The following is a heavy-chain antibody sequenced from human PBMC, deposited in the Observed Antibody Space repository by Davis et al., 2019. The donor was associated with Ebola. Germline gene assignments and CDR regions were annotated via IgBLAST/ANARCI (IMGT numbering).Heavy chain of an antibody. D-gene: IGHD6-19*01. CDR3: ARTDSSGLDAFDI. J-gene: IGHJ3*02. V-gene: IGHV2-70*01. CDR2: IDWDDDT. CDR1: GFSLHTTGMC. Sequence: SGPTLVKPTQTLRLTCIFSGFSLHTTGMCVSWIRQPPGKALEWLGLIDWDDDTYYSTSLKTRLTISKDTSRNQVVLTMTDMDPVDTGTYYCARTDSSGLDAFDIWGQGTKVTVSS.